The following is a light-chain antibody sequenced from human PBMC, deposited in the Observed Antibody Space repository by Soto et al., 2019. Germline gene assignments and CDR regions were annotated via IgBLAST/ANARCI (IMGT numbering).Light chain of an antibody. CDR3: SSYTSSSTYV. J-gene: IGLJ1*01. V-gene: IGLV2-14*03. Sequence: QSALTQPASVSGSPGQSITISCTGTSSDVGGYNYVSWYQQHPGKAPKLMIYDVTNRPSGVSNRFSGYKSGNTASLTISVLQAEDEADYYCSSYTSSSTYVFGTGTKVTVL. CDR2: DVT. CDR1: SSDVGGYNY.